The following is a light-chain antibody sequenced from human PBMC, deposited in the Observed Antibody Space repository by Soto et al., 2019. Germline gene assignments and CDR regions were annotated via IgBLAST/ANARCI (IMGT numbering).Light chain of an antibody. Sequence: DIHMTQSPSTLSASVGDRVTITCRASQSISSWLAWYQQKPGKAPKLLIYKASSLESVVPSRFSGSGSGTEFTLTVSSLQPDDFATYYCQQYNSYWTFGQGNKVEIK. J-gene: IGKJ1*01. CDR1: QSISSW. V-gene: IGKV1-5*03. CDR3: QQYNSYWT. CDR2: KAS.